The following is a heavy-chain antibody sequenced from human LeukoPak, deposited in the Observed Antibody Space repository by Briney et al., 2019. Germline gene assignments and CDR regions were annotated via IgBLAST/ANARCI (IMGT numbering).Heavy chain of an antibody. CDR3: AKGQPPYCTSDTCHRFDWFDP. J-gene: IGHJ5*02. Sequence: GGSLRLSCAASEFSVGSNYMTWVRQAPGKGLEWVSLIYSGGSTYYADSVKGRFTISRDNSKNTLYLQMNSLRAEDTATYYCAKGQPPYCTSDTCHRFDWFDPWGQGTLVTVSS. CDR1: EFSVGSNY. D-gene: IGHD2-8*02. V-gene: IGHV3-66*01. CDR2: IYSGGST.